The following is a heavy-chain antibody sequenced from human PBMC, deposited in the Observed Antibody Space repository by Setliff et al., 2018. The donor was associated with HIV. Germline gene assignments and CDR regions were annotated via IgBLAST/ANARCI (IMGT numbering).Heavy chain of an antibody. CDR2: INHSGST. CDR3: ARARRAGSGPKYFQH. J-gene: IGHJ1*01. CDR1: GGSFNGYY. D-gene: IGHD2-15*01. V-gene: IGHV4-34*01. Sequence: PSETLSLTCTVSGGSFNGYYWSWIRQPPGKGLEWIGEINHSGSTNYNPSLKSRVTMSVDKSKNQFSLRLSSVTAADTAVYYCARARRAGSGPKYFQHWGQGTLVTVSS.